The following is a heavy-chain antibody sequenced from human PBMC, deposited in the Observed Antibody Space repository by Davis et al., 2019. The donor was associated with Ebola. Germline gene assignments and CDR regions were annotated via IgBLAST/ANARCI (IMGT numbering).Heavy chain of an antibody. Sequence: GESLKISCAASGFTFSSYGMNWVRQAPGKGLEWVSYISSSGSTIYYADSVKGRFTISRDNAKNSLYLQMNSLRAEDTAVYYCARVSDTAMVTDYYYGMDVWGQGTTVTVSS. CDR2: ISSSGSTI. CDR3: ARVSDTAMVTDYYYGMDV. CDR1: GFTFSSYG. J-gene: IGHJ6*02. D-gene: IGHD5-18*01. V-gene: IGHV3-48*04.